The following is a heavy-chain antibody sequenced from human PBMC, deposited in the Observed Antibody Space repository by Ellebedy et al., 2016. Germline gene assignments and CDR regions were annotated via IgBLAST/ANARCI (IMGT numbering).Heavy chain of an antibody. CDR2: ISAYNGNT. J-gene: IGHJ3*02. CDR1: GYTFTSYG. V-gene: IGHV1-18*01. D-gene: IGHD3-3*01. CDR3: ARKRDYDFWSGYYRSEFDAFDI. Sequence: ASVKVSXXASGYTFTSYGISWVRQAPGQGLEWMGWISAYNGNTNYAQKLQGRVTMTTDTSTSTAYMELRSLRSDDTAVYYCARKRDYDFWSGYYRSEFDAFDIWGQGTMVTVSS.